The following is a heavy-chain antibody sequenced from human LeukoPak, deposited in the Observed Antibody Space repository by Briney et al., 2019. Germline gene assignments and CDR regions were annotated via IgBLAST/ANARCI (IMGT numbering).Heavy chain of an antibody. Sequence: HPGRSLRLSCSASGFTFSRYPMHWVRQAPGKGLEYVSAISGNGGSTYYADSVKGRFTIPRDNPKNTLYLQMSSLRTEDTAIYYCVKAQYDFWSGLDYWGQGTLVTVSS. CDR3: VKAQYDFWSGLDY. D-gene: IGHD3-3*01. CDR1: GFTFSRYP. CDR2: ISGNGGST. V-gene: IGHV3-64D*09. J-gene: IGHJ4*02.